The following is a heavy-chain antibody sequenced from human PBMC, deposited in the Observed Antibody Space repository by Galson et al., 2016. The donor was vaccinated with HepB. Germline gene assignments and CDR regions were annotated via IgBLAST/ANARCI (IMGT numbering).Heavy chain of an antibody. CDR1: GYTFTRYY. Sequence: SVKVSCKASGYTFTRYYMHWVRQAPGQGLEWMGIINPSGGSTSYAQKFQGRVTMTRDTSTSTVYMELSSLRSEDTAVYYCARDGSPAVRGVIHYYYYGVDVWGHGTTVTVSS. J-gene: IGHJ6*02. CDR3: ARDGSPAVRGVIHYYYYGVDV. V-gene: IGHV1-46*01. D-gene: IGHD3-10*01. CDR2: INPSGGST.